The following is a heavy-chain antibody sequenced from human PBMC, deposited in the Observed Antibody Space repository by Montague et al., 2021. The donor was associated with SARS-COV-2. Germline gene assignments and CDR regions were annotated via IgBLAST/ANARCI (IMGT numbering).Heavy chain of an antibody. J-gene: IGHJ6*04. V-gene: IGHV4-34*01. CDR1: GGSFGSYY. CDR3: ARGIRGVSLLYDYYLMDA. Sequence: SETLSLTCAVYGGSFGSYYWTWIRQPPGKGLEWIGDINHGGSTNYNPSLKSRVTISAETSKNQFSLRVNSVTAADTAVYFCARGIRGVSLLYDYYLMDAWAKGTTVPAPS. D-gene: IGHD3-10*01. CDR2: INHGGST.